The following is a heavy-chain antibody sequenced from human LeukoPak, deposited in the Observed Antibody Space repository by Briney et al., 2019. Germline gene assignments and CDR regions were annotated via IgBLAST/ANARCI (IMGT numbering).Heavy chain of an antibody. CDR1: GYSFTSYW. D-gene: IGHD3-22*01. Sequence: GESLKISCKGSGYSFTSYWIGWVRQMPGKGLEWMGIIYPGDSDTRYSPSFQGQVTISADKSISTAYLQWSSLKASDTAMYYCARHGNSSGYYYGFDPWGQGTLVTVSS. V-gene: IGHV5-51*01. CDR2: IYPGDSDT. J-gene: IGHJ5*02. CDR3: ARHGNSSGYYYGFDP.